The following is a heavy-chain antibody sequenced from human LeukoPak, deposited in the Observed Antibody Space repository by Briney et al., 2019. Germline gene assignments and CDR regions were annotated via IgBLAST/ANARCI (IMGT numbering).Heavy chain of an antibody. Sequence: ASVKVSCTASGYTFTNYGFSWVRQAPGQGLEWMGWISSYNGNTNYAQKLQGRVTMTTDTSTSTAYMELRSLRSDDTAVYYCARDHYDSSGYYGYAFNIWGQGTMVTVSS. J-gene: IGHJ3*02. CDR1: GYTFTNYG. V-gene: IGHV1-18*01. D-gene: IGHD3-22*01. CDR2: ISSYNGNT. CDR3: ARDHYDSSGYYGYAFNI.